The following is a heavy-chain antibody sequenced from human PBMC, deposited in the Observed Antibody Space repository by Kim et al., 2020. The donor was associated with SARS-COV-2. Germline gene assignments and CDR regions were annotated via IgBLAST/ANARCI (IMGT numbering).Heavy chain of an antibody. CDR2: IYASGSTNYTP. CDR1: GDSISNYF. J-gene: IGHJ4*01. Sequence: SETLSLTCTVSGDSISNYFWTWIRQPAGKGLEWIGRIYASGSTNYTPNYNPSLKSRVTMSIDTSKNQFSLRLNSVTAADTAGYYCARDYPGPSWYFDNWG. CDR3: ARDYPGPSWYFDN. V-gene: IGHV4-4*07.